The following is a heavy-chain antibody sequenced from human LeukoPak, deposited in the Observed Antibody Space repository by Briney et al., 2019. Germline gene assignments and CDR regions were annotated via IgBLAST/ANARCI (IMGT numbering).Heavy chain of an antibody. J-gene: IGHJ3*02. CDR2: ISYSGST. Sequence: SETLSLTWNVSGGSISSYYWNWIQQPPGKRLEWIGYISYSGSTKHNPSLKSRVTISLDTSKTYLSLKLTSVTAADTAVYYCARGRGISWPDAFDIWGHGTIITVSS. V-gene: IGHV4-59*01. CDR3: ARGRGISWPDAFDI. CDR1: GGSISSYY. D-gene: IGHD6-13*01.